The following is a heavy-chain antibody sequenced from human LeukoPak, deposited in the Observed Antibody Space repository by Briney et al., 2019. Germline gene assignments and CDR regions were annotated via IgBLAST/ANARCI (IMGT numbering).Heavy chain of an antibody. CDR2: FNHSGST. Sequence: SETLSLTCAVYSGSFSGYYWSWIRQPPGKGLEWIGEFNHSGSTNYNPSLKSRVTISVDTSKNQFSLKLSSVTAADTAVYYCARTYCSGGSCYFYYFDYWGQGTLVTVSS. V-gene: IGHV4-34*01. CDR3: ARTYCSGGSCYFYYFDY. CDR1: SGSFSGYY. D-gene: IGHD2-15*01. J-gene: IGHJ4*02.